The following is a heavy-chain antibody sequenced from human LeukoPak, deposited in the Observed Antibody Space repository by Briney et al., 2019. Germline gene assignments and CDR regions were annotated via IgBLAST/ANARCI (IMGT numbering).Heavy chain of an antibody. D-gene: IGHD2-2*01. CDR3: SAEDCSSTSCYGYFQH. CDR2: IGVNSSST. CDR1: GFTFTSSS. Sequence: GASVKLFYRASGFTFTSSSVQWVRQARGQGLEWIGGIGVNSSSTNDEQKFQERVTITRNMSTSTAHVELSSRRSDDTAAYYYSAEDCSSTSCYGYFQHWGQDALVIVAS. V-gene: IGHV1-58*01. J-gene: IGHJ1*01.